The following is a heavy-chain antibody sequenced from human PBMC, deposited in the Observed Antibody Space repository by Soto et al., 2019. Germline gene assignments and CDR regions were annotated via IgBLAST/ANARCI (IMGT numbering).Heavy chain of an antibody. Sequence: QVQLQQWGAGLLKPSETLSLTCAVYGGSFSGYYWSWIRQPPGKGLEWIGEINHSGSTNYNPSLNSRVTISVDTSQNKFSVKLGCVTAADTAVYYCAREYGGNSGTFDYGGQGTLVTVSS. CDR3: AREYGGNSGTFDY. D-gene: IGHD2-21*02. V-gene: IGHV4-34*01. J-gene: IGHJ4*02. CDR1: GGSFSGYY. CDR2: INHSGST.